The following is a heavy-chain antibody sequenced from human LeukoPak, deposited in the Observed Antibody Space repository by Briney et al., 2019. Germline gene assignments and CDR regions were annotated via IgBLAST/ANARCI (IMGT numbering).Heavy chain of an antibody. CDR1: GGSFSGYY. CDR2: INHSGST. Sequence: SETLSLTCAVYGGSFSGYYWSWIRQPPGKGLEWIGEINHSGSTNYNPSLKSRVTISVDTSKNQFSLKLSSVTAADTAVYHCARDPGVYYYMDVWGKGTTVTVSS. V-gene: IGHV4-34*01. D-gene: IGHD3-10*01. CDR3: ARDPGVYYYMDV. J-gene: IGHJ6*03.